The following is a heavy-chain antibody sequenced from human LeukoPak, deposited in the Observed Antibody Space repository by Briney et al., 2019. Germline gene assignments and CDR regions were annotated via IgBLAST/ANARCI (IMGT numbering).Heavy chain of an antibody. D-gene: IGHD2-15*01. J-gene: IGHJ4*02. CDR3: AKGKGTPNYFDY. V-gene: IGHV3-30*02. CDR1: GFTFSTSG. CDR2: IRSDGSNK. Sequence: GRSLRLSRVVSGFTFSTSGMNWVRQAPGRGLEWVAFIRSDGSNKYYADSVKGRFTISRDNSKNMLYLQMNSLRAEDTAVFYCAKGKGTPNYFDYWGQGTLVTVSS.